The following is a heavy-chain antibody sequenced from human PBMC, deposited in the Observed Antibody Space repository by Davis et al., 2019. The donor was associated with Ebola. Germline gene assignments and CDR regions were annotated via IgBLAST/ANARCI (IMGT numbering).Heavy chain of an antibody. V-gene: IGHV3-30*04. CDR3: ARASGYEYSFDS. J-gene: IGHJ4*02. CDR1: GFIFDSYA. Sequence: GESLKISCAASGFIFDSYAMHWVRQAPGKGLEWVSLISYNGINKFYADSVKGRFSVSRDNSNNTLYLQVHSLTTEDTAVYYCARASGYEYSFDSWGQGTLVTVSS. D-gene: IGHD5-12*01. CDR2: ISYNGINK.